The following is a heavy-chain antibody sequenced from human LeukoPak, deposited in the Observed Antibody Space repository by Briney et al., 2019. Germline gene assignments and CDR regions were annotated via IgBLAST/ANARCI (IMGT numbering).Heavy chain of an antibody. CDR3: ARGYYDSSDFEYFHH. D-gene: IGHD3-22*01. V-gene: IGHV1-2*02. CDR2: INPKSGGT. J-gene: IGHJ1*01. CDR1: GYTFTGYY. Sequence: ASVKVSCKASGYTFTGYYMHWVRQAPGQGLEWMGWINPKSGGTNYAQKFQGRVTMTRDTTISTAFMELSRLTSDDTAVYYCARGYYDSSDFEYFHHWGQGTLVTVSS.